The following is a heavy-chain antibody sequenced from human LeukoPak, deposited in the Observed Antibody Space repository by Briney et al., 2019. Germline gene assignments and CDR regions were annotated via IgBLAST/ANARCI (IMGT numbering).Heavy chain of an antibody. CDR1: GGSFSGYY. Sequence: SETLSLTCAVYGGSFSGYYWSWIRQPPGKGLEWIGEINHSGSTNYNPSLKSRVTISVDTSKNQFSLNLSSVTAADTAVYYCARGRGCSSSSCYAPNYYYYYGMDVWGQGTTVTVSS. CDR2: INHSGST. V-gene: IGHV4-34*01. CDR3: ARGRGCSSSSCYAPNYYYYYGMDV. J-gene: IGHJ6*02. D-gene: IGHD2-2*01.